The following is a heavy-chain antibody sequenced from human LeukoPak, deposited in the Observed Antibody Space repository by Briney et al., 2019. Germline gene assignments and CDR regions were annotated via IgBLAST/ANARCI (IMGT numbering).Heavy chain of an antibody. CDR2: IYTSGST. V-gene: IGHV4-4*07. D-gene: IGHD6-19*01. Sequence: SETLSLTCTVSGGSISSYYWSWIRQPAGKGLEWIGRIYTSGSTNYNPSLKSRVTMSVDTSKNQFSLKLSSVTAADTAVYYCARGPGSSSGWPYYYYYMDVWGKGTTVTISS. CDR1: GGSISSYY. J-gene: IGHJ6*03. CDR3: ARGPGSSSGWPYYYYYMDV.